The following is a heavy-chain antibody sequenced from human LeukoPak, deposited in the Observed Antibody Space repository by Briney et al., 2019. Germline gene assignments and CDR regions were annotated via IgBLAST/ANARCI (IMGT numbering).Heavy chain of an antibody. Sequence: GGSLRLSCAASGFTFSNYWMSWVRQAPGKGLEWVANIKQHGSEKYYVDSVKGRFTISRDNAKNSLYLQMNSLRAEDTAVYYCAKDATAVVGTVYMDVWGKGTTVTISS. J-gene: IGHJ6*03. D-gene: IGHD6-13*01. CDR2: IKQHGSEK. CDR1: GFTFSNYW. V-gene: IGHV3-7*01. CDR3: AKDATAVVGTVYMDV.